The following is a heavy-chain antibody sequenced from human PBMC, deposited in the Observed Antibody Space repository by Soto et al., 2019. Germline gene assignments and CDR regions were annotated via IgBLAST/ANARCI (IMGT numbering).Heavy chain of an antibody. CDR2: ISYDGSNK. CDR1: GFTFSSYG. D-gene: IGHD2-2*01. J-gene: IGHJ6*02. V-gene: IGHV3-30*18. Sequence: QVQLVESGGGVVQPGRSLRLSCAASGFTFSSYGMHWVRQAPGKGLEWVAVISYDGSNKYYADSVKGRFTISRDNSKNTLYLQMNSLRAEDTAVSYCAKGTAIVLVPAAMNYYYGMDVWGQGTTVTVSS. CDR3: AKGTAIVLVPAAMNYYYGMDV.